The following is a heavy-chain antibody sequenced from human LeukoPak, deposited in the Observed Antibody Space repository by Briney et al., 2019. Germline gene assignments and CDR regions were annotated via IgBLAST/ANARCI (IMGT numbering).Heavy chain of an antibody. J-gene: IGHJ4*02. V-gene: IGHV4-30-4*01. Sequence: SETLSLTCTVSCGSISSGDYYWSWIRQPPGKGLEWIGYIYYSGSTYYSPSLKSRVTISVDTSTDQFSLKLSSVTAADTAVYFCAYGSGSYPPHYFDYWGQGTLVTVSS. D-gene: IGHD3-10*01. CDR2: IYYSGST. CDR1: CGSISSGDYY. CDR3: AYGSGSYPPHYFDY.